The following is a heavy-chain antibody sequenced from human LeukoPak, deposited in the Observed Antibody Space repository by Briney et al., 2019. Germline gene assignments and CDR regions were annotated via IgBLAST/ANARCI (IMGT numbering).Heavy chain of an antibody. J-gene: IGHJ4*02. CDR1: GYTFTGYY. CDR2: INPNSGGT. Sequence: ASVKVSCKASGYTFTGYYMHWVRQAPGQGLEWMGWINPNSGGTNYAQKFQGRVTMTRDTSISTAYMELCRLRSDDTAVYYCARDQVWFGELFAYFDYWGQGTLVTVSS. D-gene: IGHD3-10*01. V-gene: IGHV1-2*02. CDR3: ARDQVWFGELFAYFDY.